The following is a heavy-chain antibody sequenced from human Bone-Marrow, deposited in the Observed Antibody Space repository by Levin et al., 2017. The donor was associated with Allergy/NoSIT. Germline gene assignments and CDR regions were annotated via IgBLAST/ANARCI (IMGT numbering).Heavy chain of an antibody. CDR1: GFTFSSYA. CDR3: AKLRSVGRPLFDY. CDR2: ISGSGGNT. Sequence: PGGSLRLSCAASGFTFSSYAMSWVRQAPGRGLEWVSAISGSGGNTYYADSVKGRFTISRDNSKNTLYLQMNSLRAEDTAVYYCAKLRSVGRPLFDYWGQGTLVTVSS. D-gene: IGHD2-15*01. V-gene: IGHV3-23*01. J-gene: IGHJ4*02.